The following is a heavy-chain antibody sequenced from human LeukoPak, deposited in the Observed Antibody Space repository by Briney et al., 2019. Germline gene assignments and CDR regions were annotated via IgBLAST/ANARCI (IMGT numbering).Heavy chain of an antibody. J-gene: IGHJ4*02. CDR2: ISSSSSYI. CDR1: GFTFSSYS. CDR3: ARDRAAAGIFDY. V-gene: IGHV3-21*01. D-gene: IGHD6-13*01. Sequence: PGGSLRLTCAASGFTFSSYSMNWVRQAPGKGLEWVSSISSSSSYIYYADSVKGRFTISRDNAKNSLYLQMNSLRAEDTAVYYCARDRAAAGIFDYWGQGTLVTVS.